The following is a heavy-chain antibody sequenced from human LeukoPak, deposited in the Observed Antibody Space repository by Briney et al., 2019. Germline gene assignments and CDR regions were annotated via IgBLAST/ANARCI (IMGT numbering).Heavy chain of an antibody. CDR2: ISGSGRTM. J-gene: IGHJ4*02. D-gene: IGHD5-12*01. CDR1: GLTFSSYT. V-gene: IGHV3-48*04. Sequence: GGSLRLSCAASGLTFSSYTMNWIRQAPGKGLEWVSYISGSGRTMSYADSVKGRFTISRDNAKNSLYLQMNSLRVEDTAVYHCARGGLYGYDVFDYWGQGTLVTVSS. CDR3: ARGGLYGYDVFDY.